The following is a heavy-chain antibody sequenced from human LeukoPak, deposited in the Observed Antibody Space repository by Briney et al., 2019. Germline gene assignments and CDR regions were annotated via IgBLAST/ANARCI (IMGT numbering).Heavy chain of an antibody. CDR1: GGSISTYY. CDR2: IYYSGNT. D-gene: IGHD6-6*01. V-gene: IGHV4-59*01. J-gene: IGHJ6*02. Sequence: PSETLSLTCTVSGGSISTYYWSWIRQPPGNGLEWIGYIYYSGNTIYNSSLKSRVTISVDKSKNQFSLKLSSVTAADTAVYYCARSYSSSGYYYYGMDLWGQGTTVTVSS. CDR3: ARSYSSSGYYYYGMDL.